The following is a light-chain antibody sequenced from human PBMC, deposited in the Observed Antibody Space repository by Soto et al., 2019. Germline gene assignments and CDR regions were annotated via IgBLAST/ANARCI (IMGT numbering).Light chain of an antibody. CDR2: GAS. CDR3: QKYGTPRSVT. J-gene: IGKJ5*01. CDR1: QSVDNNY. V-gene: IGKV3-20*01. Sequence: EIVFTPSPGTLSLSPGEDATLSCRASQSVDNNYLAWYQQKPGQTPRLIIYGASGRADGIPHRFSGSGFGTDFTLTISKVQTEDFAVYYCQKYGTPRSVTVGKGTRLEIK.